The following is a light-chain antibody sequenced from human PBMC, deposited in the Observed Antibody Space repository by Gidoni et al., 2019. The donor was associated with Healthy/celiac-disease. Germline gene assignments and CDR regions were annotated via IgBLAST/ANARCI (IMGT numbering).Light chain of an antibody. Sequence: IQITQSPPSLSASVGDRVTITCQASQDISNYLNWYQQKPGKAPKLLIYDASNLETGVPSRVSGSGSGTEFTFTISSLQPEDIATYYCQQYDNLPLTFGGGTKVEIK. CDR2: DAS. CDR1: QDISNY. V-gene: IGKV1-33*01. J-gene: IGKJ4*02. CDR3: QQYDNLPLT.